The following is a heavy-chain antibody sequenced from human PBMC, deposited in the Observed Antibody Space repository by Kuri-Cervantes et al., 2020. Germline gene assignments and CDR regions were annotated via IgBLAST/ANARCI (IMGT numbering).Heavy chain of an antibody. D-gene: IGHD3-22*01. V-gene: IGHV4-59*12. CDR1: RGFITNYY. Sequence: SETLSLTCTVPRGFITNYYWSWIRQPPGKGLEDIGYIHYSGNTNYNPSLKGRVTMSVDTSKSHFSLKLSSVTAADTAVYYCARERSSGYYYYYYMDVWGKGTTVTVSS. CDR3: ARERSSGYYYYYYMDV. J-gene: IGHJ6*03. CDR2: IHYSGNT.